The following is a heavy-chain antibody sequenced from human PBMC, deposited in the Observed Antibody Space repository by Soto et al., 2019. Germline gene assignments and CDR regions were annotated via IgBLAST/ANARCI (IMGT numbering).Heavy chain of an antibody. CDR1: GFTFSSYA. CDR2: ISGSGGST. D-gene: IGHD3-3*01. V-gene: IGHV3-23*01. Sequence: QPGGSLRLSCAASGFTFSSYAMSWVRQAPGKGLEWVSAISGSGGSTYYADSVKGRFTISRDNSKNTLYLQMDSLRAEDTAVYYCARDGMTIFGVVYYYYGMDVWGQGTTVTVSS. J-gene: IGHJ6*02. CDR3: ARDGMTIFGVVYYYYGMDV.